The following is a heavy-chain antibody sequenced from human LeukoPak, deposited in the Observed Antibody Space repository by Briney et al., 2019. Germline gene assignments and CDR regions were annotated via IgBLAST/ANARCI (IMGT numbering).Heavy chain of an antibody. Sequence: GRSLRLSCAASGFTFSSYGMHWVRQAPGKELEWVAVIWYEGNNKYYADSVKGQFTISRDNSKNTLYLQMNSLRAEDTAVYYCARGSGYNYGYLDYWGQGTLVTVSS. CDR2: IWYEGNNK. CDR1: GFTFSSYG. CDR3: ARGSGYNYGYLDY. J-gene: IGHJ4*02. D-gene: IGHD5-18*01. V-gene: IGHV3-33*01.